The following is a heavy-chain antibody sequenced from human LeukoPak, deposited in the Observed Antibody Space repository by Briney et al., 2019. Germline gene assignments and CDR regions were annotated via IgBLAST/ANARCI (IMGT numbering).Heavy chain of an antibody. D-gene: IGHD3-16*01. Sequence: PGGSLRLSCAASGFTFSIYAMHWVRHAPGKGLEWVAVISYDGSNKYYAASVKGRFTISRDNSKNTLYLQMNSLRAEDTAVYYCARVAPITYYFDYWGQGTLVTVSS. V-gene: IGHV3-30-3*01. CDR2: ISYDGSNK. CDR1: GFTFSIYA. J-gene: IGHJ4*02. CDR3: ARVAPITYYFDY.